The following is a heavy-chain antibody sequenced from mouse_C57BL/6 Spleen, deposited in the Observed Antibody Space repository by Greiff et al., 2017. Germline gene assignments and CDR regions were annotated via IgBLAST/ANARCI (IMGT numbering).Heavy chain of an antibody. CDR3: ARGTGTRYFDY. Sequence: QVQLQQPGAELVRPGTSVKLSCKASGYTFTSYWMHWVKQRPGQGLEWIGVIDPSDSYPNYNQKFKGKATLTVDTSSSTAYMQLSSLTSEDSAVYYCARGTGTRYFDYWGQGTTLTVSS. D-gene: IGHD4-1*01. J-gene: IGHJ2*01. CDR1: GYTFTSYW. V-gene: IGHV1-59*01. CDR2: IDPSDSYP.